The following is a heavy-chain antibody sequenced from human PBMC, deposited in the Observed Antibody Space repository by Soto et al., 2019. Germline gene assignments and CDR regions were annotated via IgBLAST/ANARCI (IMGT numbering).Heavy chain of an antibody. CDR2: IYYSGST. V-gene: IGHV4-59*08. D-gene: IGHD1-7*01. J-gene: IGHJ6*02. Sequence: QVQLQQSGPGLVKPSETLSLTCTVSSGSTSSHNWSWIRQPPGKGLEWIGYIYYSGSTSYNPSLKRRVTIAADTSKKQFSLKLSSVTAADTAGYYCVRQGIGELPGLVDVWGQGTTVSVSS. CDR3: VRQGIGELPGLVDV. CDR1: SGSTSSHN.